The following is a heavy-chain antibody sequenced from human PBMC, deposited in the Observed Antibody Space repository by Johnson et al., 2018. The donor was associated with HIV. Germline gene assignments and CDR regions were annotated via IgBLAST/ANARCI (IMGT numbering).Heavy chain of an antibody. V-gene: IGHV3-43D*03. CDR2: ISWDGGST. J-gene: IGHJ3*02. CDR1: GFTFDDYA. Sequence: EVQLVESGGGLVQPGGSLRLSCAASGFTFDDYAMHWVRQAPGKGLEWVSLISWDGGSTYYADSVKGRFTISRDNSKNSLYLQMNSLRAEDTAVYYCVRGLDIWGQGTEVTVSS. CDR3: VRGLDI.